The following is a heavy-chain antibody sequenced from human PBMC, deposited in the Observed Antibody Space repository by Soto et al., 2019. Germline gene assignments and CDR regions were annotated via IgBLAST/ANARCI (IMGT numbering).Heavy chain of an antibody. J-gene: IGHJ4*02. CDR2: INHRGST. Sequence: PSETLSLSCAVYGGSFSGYYWSWTRQPPGKGLEWIGEINHRGSTNYNPSLKSRLTISVDTSRNQFSLKLSSVTAADTAVYYCTRGGGPSGYYFDSWGQGTLVTVSS. V-gene: IGHV4-34*01. D-gene: IGHD5-12*01. CDR1: GGSFSGYY. CDR3: TRGGGPSGYYFDS.